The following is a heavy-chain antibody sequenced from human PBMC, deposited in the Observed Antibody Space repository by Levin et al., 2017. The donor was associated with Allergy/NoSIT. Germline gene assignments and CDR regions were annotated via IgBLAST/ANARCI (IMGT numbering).Heavy chain of an antibody. J-gene: IGHJ2*01. V-gene: IGHV3-23*01. CDR1: GFTFSSYG. CDR2: ISLNGGRT. CDR3: AKVGRYCTGDCDYWYFDL. Sequence: QSGGSLRLSCAASGFTFSSYGMHWVRQAPGKGLEWISSISLNGGRTYYADTVEGRFTISRDNSKNTLYLQMKSLRAEDTAIYYCAKVGRYCTGDCDYWYFDLWGRGTLVTVSS. D-gene: IGHD2-8*02.